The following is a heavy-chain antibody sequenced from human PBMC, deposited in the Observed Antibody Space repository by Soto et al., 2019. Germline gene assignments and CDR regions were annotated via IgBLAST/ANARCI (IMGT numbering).Heavy chain of an antibody. CDR1: GGTFSSYA. J-gene: IGHJ4*02. V-gene: IGHV1-2*02. D-gene: IGHD4-4*01. CDR2: IIPNSGGT. Sequence: ASVKVSCKASGGTFSSYAISWVRQAPGQGLEWMGGIIPNSGGTNYAQKFQGRVTMTRDTSISTAYMELSRLRSDDTAVYYCARGYPHYSNIDYWGQGTLVTVSS. CDR3: ARGYPHYSNIDY.